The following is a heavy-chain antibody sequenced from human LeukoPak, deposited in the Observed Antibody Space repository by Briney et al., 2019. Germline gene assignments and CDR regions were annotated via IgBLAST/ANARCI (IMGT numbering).Heavy chain of an antibody. Sequence: GRSLRLPCAASGFTFDDYAMHWVRQAPGKGLEWVSGISWNSGSIGYADSVKGQFTISRDNAKNSLYLQMNSLRGEDTALYYCARRGVGATYGTYYFDYWGQGTLVTVSS. V-gene: IGHV3-9*01. CDR2: ISWNSGSI. J-gene: IGHJ4*02. D-gene: IGHD1-26*01. CDR1: GFTFDDYA. CDR3: ARRGVGATYGTYYFDY.